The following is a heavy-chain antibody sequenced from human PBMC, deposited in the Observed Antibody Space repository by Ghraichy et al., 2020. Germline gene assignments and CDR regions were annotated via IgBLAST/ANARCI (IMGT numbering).Heavy chain of an antibody. CDR2: TYYRSKWYN. D-gene: IGHD6-13*01. J-gene: IGHJ4*02. CDR1: GDSVSSGTTT. V-gene: IGHV6-1*01. CDR3: ARDGIGAADFDY. Sequence: SETLSLTCAISGDSVSSGTTTWNWIRQSPSRGLEWLGRTYYRSKWYNDYAASVKGRLNISPDTSKNQFSLQLQSVTPEDSAVYYCARDGIGAADFDYWGPGMLVTVSS.